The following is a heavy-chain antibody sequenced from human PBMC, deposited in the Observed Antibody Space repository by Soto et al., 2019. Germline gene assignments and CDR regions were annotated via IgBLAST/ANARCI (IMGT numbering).Heavy chain of an antibody. CDR1: GDSISRSNYY. CDR2: VYYSGAT. CDR3: ATQDDYFPVVNDWYFDL. D-gene: IGHD4-17*01. V-gene: IGHV4-39*01. J-gene: IGHJ2*01. Sequence: QLQLQESGPGLVKPSETLSLTCSVSGDSISRSNYYWGWIRQPLGKGLEWIGSVYYSGATYYNPSLKSRVTISVDTSKNQFSLKLTSVTAADTAVYYCATQDDYFPVVNDWYFDLWGRGTLVTVSS.